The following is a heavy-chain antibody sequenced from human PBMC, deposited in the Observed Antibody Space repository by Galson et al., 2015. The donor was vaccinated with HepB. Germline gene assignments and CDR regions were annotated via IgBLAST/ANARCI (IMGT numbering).Heavy chain of an antibody. J-gene: IGHJ3*02. CDR1: GFNFSHYA. CDR2: VEPNGDT. Sequence: SLRLSCAASGFNFSHYAMHWVRQTTGKGLQWVSAVEPNGDTNYSDSVKGRFTISRENAKNSLYLQMNGLTVGDTAVYYCVRGGGTYYLDAFDIWGQGTVVTVSS. D-gene: IGHD1-26*01. CDR3: VRGGGTYYLDAFDI. V-gene: IGHV3-13*01.